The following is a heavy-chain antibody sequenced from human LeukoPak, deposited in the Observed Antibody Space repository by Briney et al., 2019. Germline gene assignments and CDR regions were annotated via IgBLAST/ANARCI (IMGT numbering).Heavy chain of an antibody. J-gene: IGHJ4*02. CDR3: ARDSSTPGYSYGSGSLDY. Sequence: PGGSLRLSCVASGFTYANYAMNWVRQAPGKRLEWVASITGTGGRGGIYYADSVKGRFTISRDNSKNTLYLQMKDLRAEDTAVYYCARDSSTPGYSYGSGSLDYWGQGTLVTVSS. CDR1: GFTYANYA. CDR2: ITGTGGRGGI. D-gene: IGHD3-10*01. V-gene: IGHV3-23*01.